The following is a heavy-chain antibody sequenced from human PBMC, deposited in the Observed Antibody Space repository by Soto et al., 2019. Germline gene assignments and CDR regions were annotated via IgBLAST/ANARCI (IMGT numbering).Heavy chain of an antibody. D-gene: IGHD3-10*01. CDR2: ISSSSSYI. J-gene: IGHJ4*02. CDR1: GFTFSSYS. CDR3: ARDTVTLTTPLVRYFDY. Sequence: EVQLVESGGGLVKPGGSLRLSCAASGFTFSSYSMNWVRQAPGKGLEWVSSISSSSSYIYYADSVKGRFTISRDNAKNSLYLQMNSLRAEDTAVYYCARDTVTLTTPLVRYFDYWGQGTLVTVSS. V-gene: IGHV3-21*01.